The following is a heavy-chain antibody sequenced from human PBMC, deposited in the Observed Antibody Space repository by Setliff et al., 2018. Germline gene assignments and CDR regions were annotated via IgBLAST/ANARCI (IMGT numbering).Heavy chain of an antibody. V-gene: IGHV1-69*06. J-gene: IGHJ5*02. Sequence: SVKVSCKASGGSFRSDGFNWVRQAPGQGLEWMGRIIPVFRTAKYAQKFQGRVTITADKSTNTGYMELSSLRSEDTAMYYCARGHEYSNYVYSWFGPWGRGTLVTVSS. CDR3: ARGHEYSNYVYSWFGP. D-gene: IGHD4-4*01. CDR1: GGSFRSDG. CDR2: IIPVFRTA.